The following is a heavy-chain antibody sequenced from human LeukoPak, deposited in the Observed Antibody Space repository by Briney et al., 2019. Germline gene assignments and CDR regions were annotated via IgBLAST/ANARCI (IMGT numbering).Heavy chain of an antibody. CDR3: ARRATTERGHSYGLDY. Sequence: GGSLRLSCAASGFTFSSYSMNWVRQAPGKGLEWVSSISSRSTYIYHADSVKGRFTISRDNTKNSLYLQMNSLRAEDTAVYYCARRATTERGHSYGLDYWGQGTLVTASS. D-gene: IGHD5-18*01. CDR1: GFTFSSYS. J-gene: IGHJ4*01. CDR2: ISSRSTYI. V-gene: IGHV3-21*01.